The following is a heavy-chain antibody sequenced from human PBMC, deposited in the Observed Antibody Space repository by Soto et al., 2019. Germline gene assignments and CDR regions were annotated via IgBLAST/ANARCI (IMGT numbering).Heavy chain of an antibody. V-gene: IGHV4-34*01. J-gene: IGHJ4*02. Sequence: QVQLQQWGAGLLKPSETLSLTCAVYGGSFSGYYWSWIRQPPRKGLEWIGEINHSGSTNYNPSLKSRVSISVDTSKNQVSLKLSSVTAADTAVYYCARGFPVAAAGTHFDYWGQGTLVTVSS. D-gene: IGHD6-13*01. CDR1: GGSFSGYY. CDR2: INHSGST. CDR3: ARGFPVAAAGTHFDY.